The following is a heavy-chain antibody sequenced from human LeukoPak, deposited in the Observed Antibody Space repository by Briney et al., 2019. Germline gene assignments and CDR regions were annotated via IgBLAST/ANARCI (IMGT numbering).Heavy chain of an antibody. CDR1: GGSISSYH. D-gene: IGHD3-22*01. J-gene: IGHJ4*02. CDR2: IYYTGIT. CDR3: ARHKYDSSGSYYGGYYFDY. V-gene: IGHV4-59*08. Sequence: SATLSLTCTVSGGSISSYHWSWIRQPPGKGLESIGYIYYTGITTYNPSLKSRVTISIDTSKNQFSLRLTSVTAADTAVYYCARHKYDSSGSYYGGYYFDYWGQGTLVAVSS.